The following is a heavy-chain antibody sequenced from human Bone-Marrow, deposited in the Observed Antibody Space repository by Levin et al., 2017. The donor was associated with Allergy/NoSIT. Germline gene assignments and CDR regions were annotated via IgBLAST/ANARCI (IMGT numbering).Heavy chain of an antibody. CDR1: SLTTSGVG. V-gene: IGHV2-5*02. CDR3: AHRPPLADDRAGEAFDP. J-gene: IGHJ5*02. Sequence: SLTTSGVGVGWVRQSPGKALEWLALIYWDDDKRYSPSLRNRLSITKDTSKNQVVLTLTNVDPVDTATYYCAHRPPLADDRAGEAFDPWGQGTPVTVSS. CDR2: IYWDDDK. D-gene: IGHD3-16*01.